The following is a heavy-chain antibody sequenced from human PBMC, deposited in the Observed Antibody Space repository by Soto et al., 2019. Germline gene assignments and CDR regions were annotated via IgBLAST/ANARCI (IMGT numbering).Heavy chain of an antibody. CDR1: GGSISSGDYY. CDR2: IYYSGST. D-gene: IGHD3-16*01. CDR3: ARETAQGEGMGMDV. V-gene: IGHV4-30-4*01. J-gene: IGHJ6*02. Sequence: ASETLSLTCTVSGGSISSGDYYWSWIRQPPGKGLEWIGYIYYSGSTYYNPSLKSRVTISVDTSKNQFSLKLSSVTAADTAVYYCARETAQGEGMGMDVWGQGTTVTVSS.